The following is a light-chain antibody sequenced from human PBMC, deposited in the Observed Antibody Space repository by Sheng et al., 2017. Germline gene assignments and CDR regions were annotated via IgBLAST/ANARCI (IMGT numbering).Light chain of an antibody. CDR1: NIGSKS. CDR3: QIWDGSSDHLVV. V-gene: IGLV3-21*02. J-gene: IGLJ2*01. CDR2: DDT. Sequence: SYVLSQPPSVSVAPGQTARIPCAGNNIGSKSVHWYQQKPGQAPVLVVYDDTDRPSGIPERFSGSNSGSTATLTISGVEAGDEADYYCQIWDGSSDHLVVFGGGTKLTVL.